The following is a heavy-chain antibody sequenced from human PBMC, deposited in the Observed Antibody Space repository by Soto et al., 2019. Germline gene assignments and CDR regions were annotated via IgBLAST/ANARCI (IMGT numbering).Heavy chain of an antibody. D-gene: IGHD3-22*01. CDR1: GGTFSSYT. Sequence: QVQLVQSGAEVKKPGPSVKVSCKASGGTFSSYTISWVRQAPGQGLEWMGRIIPILGIANYAQKFQGRVTITADKSTSTAYMELSSLRSEDTAVYYCASSYYYDSSGLHYWGQGTLVTVSS. CDR2: IIPILGIA. CDR3: ASSYYYDSSGLHY. V-gene: IGHV1-69*02. J-gene: IGHJ4*02.